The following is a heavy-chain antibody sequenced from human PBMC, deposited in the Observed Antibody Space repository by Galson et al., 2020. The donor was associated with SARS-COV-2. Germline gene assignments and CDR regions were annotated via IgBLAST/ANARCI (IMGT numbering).Heavy chain of an antibody. V-gene: IGHV4-30-4*01. CDR3: ARGNTMIVVVTPVGWFDP. CDR1: GGSISSGDYY. D-gene: IGHD3-22*01. Sequence: TLSLTCTVSGGSISSGDYYWSWIRQPPGKGLEWIGYIYYSGSTYYNPSLKSRVTILVDTSKNQFSLKLSSVTAADTAVYYCARGNTMIVVVTPVGWFDPWGQGTLVTVSS. J-gene: IGHJ5*02. CDR2: IYYSGST.